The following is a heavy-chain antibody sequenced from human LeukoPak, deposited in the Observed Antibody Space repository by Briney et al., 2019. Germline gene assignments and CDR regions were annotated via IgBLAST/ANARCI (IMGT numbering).Heavy chain of an antibody. V-gene: IGHV1-69*01. Sequence: VASVKVSCKTSGGTFSSYAISWVRQASGQGLEWMGGIIPIFGTANYAQKFQGRVTITAGESTSTAHMELSSLRSEDKAVYYCAREAAAARPGDYYYYMDVWGKGTTVTVSS. D-gene: IGHD6-6*01. CDR1: GGTFSSYA. CDR3: AREAAAARPGDYYYYMDV. CDR2: IIPIFGTA. J-gene: IGHJ6*03.